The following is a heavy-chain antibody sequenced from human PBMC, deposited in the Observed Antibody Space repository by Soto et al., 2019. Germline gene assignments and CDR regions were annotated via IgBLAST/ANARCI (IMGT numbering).Heavy chain of an antibody. CDR3: AREAGTPGLWYFDL. J-gene: IGHJ2*01. V-gene: IGHV3-64*07. CDR2: INNNGATT. D-gene: IGHD1-1*01. Sequence: EVQLVESGGGLVQPGGSLRLSCAGSGFSFSTYSIHWVRQAPGKGPEYVAVINNNGATTYYADSVKGRFTISRDNSKNTAFLHMGSLRDEDMGVYFCAREAGTPGLWYFDLWGRGTLVTVSS. CDR1: GFSFSTYS.